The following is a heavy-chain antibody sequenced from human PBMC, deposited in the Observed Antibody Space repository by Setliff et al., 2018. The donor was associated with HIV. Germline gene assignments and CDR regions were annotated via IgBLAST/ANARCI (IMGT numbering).Heavy chain of an antibody. V-gene: IGHV3-53*01. D-gene: IGHD6-13*01. CDR2: IYSDGSS. CDR3: ARVRYSSSWNWFDP. CDR1: GFTVSRFY. J-gene: IGHJ5*02. Sequence: PGGSLRLSCAASGFTVSRFYMSWVRQAPGKGLEWVSVIYSDGSSYYADSVRGRFTISRDNAKNTLYLQMNSLRAEDTALYHCARVRYSSSWNWFDPWGQGTLVTVS.